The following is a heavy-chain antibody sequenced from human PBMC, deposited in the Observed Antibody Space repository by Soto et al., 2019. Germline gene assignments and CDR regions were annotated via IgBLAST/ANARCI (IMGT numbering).Heavy chain of an antibody. V-gene: IGHV4-39*01. D-gene: IGHD1-26*01. CDR1: GVSISSNNCY. CDR3: ARRLYGGNNPVGIDY. CDR2: IFYSGST. Sequence: QLQLQESGPGLVKPSETLSLTCTVSGVSISSNNCYWTWVRQTPGQGLEWIGSIFYSGSTYYSPSLKSRVTISVDTSNRRFSLRLSSVTAADTAVYYCARRLYGGNNPVGIDYWGQGTLVTVSS. J-gene: IGHJ4*02.